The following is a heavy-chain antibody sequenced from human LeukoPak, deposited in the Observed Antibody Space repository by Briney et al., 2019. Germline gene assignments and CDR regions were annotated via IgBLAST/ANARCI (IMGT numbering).Heavy chain of an antibody. CDR1: GYTFTSYA. D-gene: IGHD2-21*02. J-gene: IGHJ3*02. CDR3: ARKGGGDVNAFDI. V-gene: IGHV1-2*02. CDR2: ITPSGGT. Sequence: ASVKVSCKASGYTFTSYAMHWVRQAPGQGLEWMGWITPSGGTNYPQKFQGRVAITKDTSISTAYMDLSRLTSDDTAVYYCARKGGGDVNAFDIWGQGTMVTVSS.